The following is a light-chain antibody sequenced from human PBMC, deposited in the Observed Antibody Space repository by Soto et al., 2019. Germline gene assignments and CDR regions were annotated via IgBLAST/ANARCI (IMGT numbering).Light chain of an antibody. CDR1: QSVSGN. CDR3: QQYNNWLIT. J-gene: IGKJ5*01. Sequence: EIVMTQSPATLSVSPGERATLSCRASQSVSGNLAWYQQKPGQAPSRLIYGASTRATGLPARFSGSGSGTEFTLNISSLQSEDFAVYYCQQYNNWLITFGQGTRLEIK. CDR2: GAS. V-gene: IGKV3-15*01.